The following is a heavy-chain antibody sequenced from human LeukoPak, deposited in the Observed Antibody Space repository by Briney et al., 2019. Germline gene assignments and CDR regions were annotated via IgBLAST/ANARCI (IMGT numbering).Heavy chain of an antibody. CDR3: ARDPTPSDGDYPPDHFDY. J-gene: IGHJ4*02. CDR2: INTYNGNT. D-gene: IGHD4-17*01. Sequence: ASVKVSSKASGYIYTNYGINWVRQAPGQGVGWMGWINTYNGNTNYAPKLHGRVTMTTDTPTSTAYMELRSLRFDDTAIYYCARDPTPSDGDYPPDHFDYWGQGTLVTVSS. CDR1: GYIYTNYG. V-gene: IGHV1-18*01.